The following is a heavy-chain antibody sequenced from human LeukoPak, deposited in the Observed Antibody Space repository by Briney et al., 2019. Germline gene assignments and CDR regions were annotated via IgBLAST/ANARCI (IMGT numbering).Heavy chain of an antibody. V-gene: IGHV1-18*01. Sequence: ASVKVSCKTSGYTFTSYGISWVRQAPGQGLEWMGWISGYNGDTHYAQNLQDRVTMTTDTSTSTAYMDVRSLRSDDTAVYYCARAGADSAVYFYYAMDVWGQGTTVTVSS. CDR2: ISGYNGDT. J-gene: IGHJ6*02. D-gene: IGHD2-15*01. CDR1: GYTFTSYG. CDR3: ARAGADSAVYFYYAMDV.